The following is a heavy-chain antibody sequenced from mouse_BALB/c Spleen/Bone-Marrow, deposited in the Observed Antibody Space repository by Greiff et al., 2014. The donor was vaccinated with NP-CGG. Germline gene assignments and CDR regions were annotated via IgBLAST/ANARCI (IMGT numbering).Heavy chain of an antibody. V-gene: IGHV7-3*02. CDR2: IRNKANGYTT. Sequence: EVHLVESGGGLVQPGGSLRLSCATSGFTFTDYYMSWVRQPPGKALEWLGFIRNKANGYTTEYSASVKGRFTISGDNSQSILYLQMNTLRAEDSATYYCARDIRHRSTGGYAMDYWGQGTSVTVSS. D-gene: IGHD2-14*01. J-gene: IGHJ4*01. CDR3: ARDIRHRSTGGYAMDY. CDR1: GFTFTDYY.